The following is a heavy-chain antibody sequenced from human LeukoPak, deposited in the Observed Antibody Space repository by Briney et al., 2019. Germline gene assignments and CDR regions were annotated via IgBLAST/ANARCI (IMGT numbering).Heavy chain of an antibody. V-gene: IGHV3-9*01. J-gene: IGHJ6*02. D-gene: IGHD6-19*01. CDR2: ISWNSGSI. CDR1: GFTFDDYA. CDR3: AKDSSQWLAPMWYYGMDV. Sequence: GGSLRLSCAASGFTFDDYAMHWVRQAPGKGLEWVSGISWNSGSIGYADSVKGRFTISRDNAKNSLYLQMNSLRAEDTALYYCAKDSSQWLAPMWYYGMDVWGQGTTVTVSS.